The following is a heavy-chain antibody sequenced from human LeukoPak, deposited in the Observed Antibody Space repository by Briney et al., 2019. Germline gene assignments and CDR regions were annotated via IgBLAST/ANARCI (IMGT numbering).Heavy chain of an antibody. V-gene: IGHV3-9*01. CDR2: ISWNSGSI. D-gene: IGHD6-19*01. Sequence: GGSLRLSCAASGFTFDDYAMHWVRQAPGKGLEWVSGISWNSGSIGYADSVKGRFTISRDNAKNSLYLQMNSLRAEDTALYYCAKDTLTAVATYAEGYFDYWGQGTLVTVSS. CDR3: AKDTLTAVATYAEGYFDY. CDR1: GFTFDDYA. J-gene: IGHJ4*02.